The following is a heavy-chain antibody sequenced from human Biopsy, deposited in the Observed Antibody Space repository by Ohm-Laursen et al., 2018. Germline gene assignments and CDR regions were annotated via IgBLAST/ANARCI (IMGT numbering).Heavy chain of an antibody. J-gene: IGHJ5*02. CDR1: GFTVSDNH. CDR2: IYSDGNT. CDR3: ARGPGKLWSGYYT. Sequence: SLRLSCTASGFTVSDNHISWIRQAPEKGLQWVSLIYSDGNTYYADSVKGRFTISRDIPGNTLYLQMNSLRAEDTAVYYCARGPGKLWSGYYTWGQGSLVSVSS. D-gene: IGHD3-3*01. V-gene: IGHV3-53*01.